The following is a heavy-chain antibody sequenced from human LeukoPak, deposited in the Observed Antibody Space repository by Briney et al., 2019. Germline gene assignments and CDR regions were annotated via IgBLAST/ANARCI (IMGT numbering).Heavy chain of an antibody. D-gene: IGHD5-12*01. CDR2: INPNSGGT. V-gene: IGHV1-2*02. CDR3: ARGPDIVATVVYFDY. J-gene: IGHJ4*02. CDR1: GYTFTGYY. Sequence: ASVKVSCKASGYTFTGYYMHWVRQAPGQGLEWMGWINPNSGGTNYAQKFQGRVTMTRDTSISTAYMELSRLRSDDTAVYYCARGPDIVATVVYFDYWSQGTLVTVSS.